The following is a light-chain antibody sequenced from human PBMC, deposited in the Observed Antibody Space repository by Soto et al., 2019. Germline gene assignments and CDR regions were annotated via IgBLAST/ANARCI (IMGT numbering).Light chain of an antibody. CDR2: DVS. CDR3: SSYTSSSTL. J-gene: IGLJ1*01. Sequence: SALTQPASVSGSPGQSITISCTGTSSDVGGYNYVSWYQQHPGKAPKLMIYDVSNRPSGVSNRFSGSKSGNTASLTISGLQAEDEADYYCSSYTSSSTLLGTGTKVTVL. CDR1: SSDVGGYNY. V-gene: IGLV2-14*01.